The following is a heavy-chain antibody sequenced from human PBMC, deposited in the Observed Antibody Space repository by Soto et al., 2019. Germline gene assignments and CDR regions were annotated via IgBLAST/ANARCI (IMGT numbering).Heavy chain of an antibody. D-gene: IGHD2-21*02. Sequence: GGSLRLSCAASGFTFSGYWMSWVRQAPGEGLEWVASIKQDGSEKQYVDSVRGRFTISRDNAKNSLYLQVNSLRAEDTAVYYCARVSNMVTDAFDIWGQGTMVTVSS. CDR2: IKQDGSEK. CDR1: GFTFSGYW. V-gene: IGHV3-7*03. CDR3: ARVSNMVTDAFDI. J-gene: IGHJ3*02.